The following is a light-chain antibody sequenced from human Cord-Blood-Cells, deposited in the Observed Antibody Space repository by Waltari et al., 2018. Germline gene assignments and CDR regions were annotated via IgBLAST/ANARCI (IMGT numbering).Light chain of an antibody. CDR1: SLRSTY. CDR3: NSRDSSGTHYV. V-gene: IGLV3-19*01. J-gene: IGLJ1*01. Sequence: SSELTQDPAVSVALGQTVRITCQGDSLRSTYASWYQQKPGQAPVLVIYGKNNRPSGIPDRFSGSSSGNTASLTITGAQAEDEADYYCNSRDSSGTHYVFGTGTKVTVL. CDR2: GKN.